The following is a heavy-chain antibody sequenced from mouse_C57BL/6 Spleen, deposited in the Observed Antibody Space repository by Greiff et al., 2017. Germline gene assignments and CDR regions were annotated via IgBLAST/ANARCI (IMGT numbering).Heavy chain of an antibody. CDR1: GYTFTDYE. J-gene: IGHJ2*01. CDR2: IDPETGGT. CDR3: TRRGRPFDD. Sequence: VQLQQSGAELVRPGASVTLSCKASGYTFTDYEMHWVKQTPVHGLEWIGAIDPETGGTAYNQKFKGKAILTADKSSSTAYMELRSLTSEDSAVYYCTRRGRPFDDWGQGTTLTVSS. V-gene: IGHV1-15*01.